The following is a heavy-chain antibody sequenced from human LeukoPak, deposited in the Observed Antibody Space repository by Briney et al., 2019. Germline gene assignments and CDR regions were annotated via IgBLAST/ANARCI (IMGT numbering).Heavy chain of an antibody. V-gene: IGHV3-23*01. CDR1: GFTFSSYS. D-gene: IGHD6-19*01. CDR3: AKTNRAVAGINFDY. Sequence: PGGSLRLSCAASGFTFSSYSMNWVRQAPGKGLEWVSAISGSGGSTYYADSVKGRFTISRDNSKNTLYLQMNSLRAEDTAVYYCAKTNRAVAGINFDYWGQGTLVTVSS. J-gene: IGHJ4*02. CDR2: ISGSGGST.